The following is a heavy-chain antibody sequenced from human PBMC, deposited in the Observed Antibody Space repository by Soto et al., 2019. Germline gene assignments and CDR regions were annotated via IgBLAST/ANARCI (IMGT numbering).Heavy chain of an antibody. V-gene: IGHV1-46*01. J-gene: IGHJ6*02. Sequence: ASVKVSWKASGYTFTSYYMHWVRQAPGQGLEWMGIINPSGGSTSYAQKFQGRVTMTRNTSISTAYMELSSLRSEDTAVYYCARTLRFLEWLPGYYYYGMDVWGQGTTVTVS. D-gene: IGHD3-3*01. CDR2: INPSGGST. CDR3: ARTLRFLEWLPGYYYYGMDV. CDR1: GYTFTSYY.